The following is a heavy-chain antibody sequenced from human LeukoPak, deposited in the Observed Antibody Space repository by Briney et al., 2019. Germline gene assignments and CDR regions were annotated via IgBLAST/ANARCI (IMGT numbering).Heavy chain of an antibody. D-gene: IGHD3-22*01. CDR2: IIPILATA. CDR3: ARARSPSSGYLLRDHNWFDP. Sequence: ASVKVSCKASGGTFSSYAISWVRQAPGQGLEWMGGIIPILATANYAQKFQGRLTITTDESTSTAYMELSSLRSEDTAVYYCARARSPSSGYLLRDHNWFDPWGQGTLVTVSS. J-gene: IGHJ5*02. CDR1: GGTFSSYA. V-gene: IGHV1-69*05.